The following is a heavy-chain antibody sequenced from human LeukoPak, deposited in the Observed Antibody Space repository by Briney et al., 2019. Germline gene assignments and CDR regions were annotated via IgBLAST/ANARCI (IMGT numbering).Heavy chain of an antibody. J-gene: IGHJ4*02. CDR1: GGSISSGGYY. V-gene: IGHV4-61*08. D-gene: IGHD2-2*01. CDR2: IYYSGNT. CDR3: ARVRYCSTNRCYDREFDN. Sequence: SETLSLTCTVSGGSISSGGYYWSWIRQPPGKGLEWIGYIYYSGNTNYNPSLKSRVTISVDTSKNQFSLKLNSVTAADTAVYYCARVRYCSTNRCYDREFDNWGQGTLVTVSS.